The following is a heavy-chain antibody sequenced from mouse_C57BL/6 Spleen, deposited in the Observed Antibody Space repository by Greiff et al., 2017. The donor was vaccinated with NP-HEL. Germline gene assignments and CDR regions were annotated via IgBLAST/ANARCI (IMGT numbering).Heavy chain of an antibody. D-gene: IGHD2-4*01. CDR2: LYPGSGST. J-gene: IGHJ4*01. V-gene: IGHV1-55*01. CDR1: GYTFTSYW. CDR3: ARRSLADYGYAMDY. Sequence: VQLQQPGAELVKPGASVKMSCKASGYTFTSYWITWVKQRPGQGLEWIGDLYPGSGSTNYHAKFKSKATLTVSTYTSTAYMHLSSLTSEDSAVYYCARRSLADYGYAMDYWGKGTSVTVSS.